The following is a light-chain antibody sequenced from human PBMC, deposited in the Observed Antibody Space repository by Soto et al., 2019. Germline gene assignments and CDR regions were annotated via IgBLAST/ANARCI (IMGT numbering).Light chain of an antibody. CDR3: CSYAGSDTMI. V-gene: IGLV2-23*01. CDR2: EGS. CDR1: SSNVGTYNL. Sequence: QSVLTQPASVSGSPGQSITISCTGTSSNVGTYNLVSWFQQHPGEGPKLVIYEGSRRPSGVSNRFSASKSGNTASLTISGLQAEDDAYYYCCSYAGSDTMIFGGGTKLTVL. J-gene: IGLJ2*01.